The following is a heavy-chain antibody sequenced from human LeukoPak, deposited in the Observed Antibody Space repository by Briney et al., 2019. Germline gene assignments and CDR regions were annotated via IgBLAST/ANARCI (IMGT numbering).Heavy chain of an antibody. V-gene: IGHV4-34*01. CDR1: GGSFSGYY. CDR2: INHSGST. J-gene: IGHJ6*02. CDR3: ARGLRFLVV. Sequence: SETLSLTCAVYGGSFSGYYWTWIRQPPGKGLEWIGEINHSGSTNYNPSLKSRVTISVDTSKNQFSLKLSSVTAADTAVYYCARGLRFLVVWGQGTTVTVSS. D-gene: IGHD3-3*01.